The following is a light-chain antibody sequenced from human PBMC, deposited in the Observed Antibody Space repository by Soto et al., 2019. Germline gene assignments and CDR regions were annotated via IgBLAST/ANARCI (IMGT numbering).Light chain of an antibody. Sequence: DIQMTQAPSTLSASVGDTVTITCRASQSISGYLAWYQQKPGKAPKLLSLESGVPSRFIGRGSGTGFTLTISSLQPDDSASYYCQPYHSYPWTFGQGTRVEIK. V-gene: IGKV1-5*01. CDR1: QSISGY. CDR3: QPYHSYPWT. J-gene: IGKJ1*01.